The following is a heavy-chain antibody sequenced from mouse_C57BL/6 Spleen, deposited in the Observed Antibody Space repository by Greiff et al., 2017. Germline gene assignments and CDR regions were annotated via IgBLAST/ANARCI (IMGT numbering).Heavy chain of an antibody. CDR3: AREGTSQARNY. CDR2: IAPSDSYT. J-gene: IGHJ2*01. D-gene: IGHD3-2*02. Sequence: QVQLQQPGAELVKPGASVKLSCKASGYTFTSYWMQWVKQRPGQGLEWIGEIAPSDSYTNYNQKFKGKATLTVDTSSSTAYMQLSSLTSEDSAVYYCAREGTSQARNYWGQGTTLTGSS. CDR1: GYTFTSYW. V-gene: IGHV1-50*01.